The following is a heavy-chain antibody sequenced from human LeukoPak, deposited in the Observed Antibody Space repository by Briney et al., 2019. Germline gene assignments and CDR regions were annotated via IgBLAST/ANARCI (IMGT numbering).Heavy chain of an antibody. V-gene: IGHV4-59*08. CDR2: IYYSGST. J-gene: IGHJ5*02. CDR1: GASVSSYY. Sequence: NASETLSLTCTVSGASVSSYYWSWIRQPPGKGLEWIGYIYYSGSTNYNPSLKSRVTISVDTSKNQFSLKLSSVTAADTAVYYCARSDTAMVSPWGQGTLVTVSS. CDR3: ARSDTAMVSP. D-gene: IGHD5-18*01.